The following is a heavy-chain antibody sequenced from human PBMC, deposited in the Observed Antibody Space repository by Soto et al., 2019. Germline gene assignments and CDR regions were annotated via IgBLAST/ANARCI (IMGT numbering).Heavy chain of an antibody. CDR3: AKLRDFVVLPAGILDY. CDR1: GFTFSSYG. Sequence: AGSLRLSCAASGFTFSSYGISWIRLSPGKGLEWVSVISGGGDTTYYTPSVKGRFTISRDDFRNTLYLQMNSLRTEDTAIYYCAKLRDFVVLPAGILDYWGPGTLVTVSS. V-gene: IGHV3-23*01. J-gene: IGHJ4*02. CDR2: ISGGGDTT. D-gene: IGHD2-8*01.